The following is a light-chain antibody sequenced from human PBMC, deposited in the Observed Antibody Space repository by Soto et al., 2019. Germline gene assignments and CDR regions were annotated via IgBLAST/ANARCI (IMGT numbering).Light chain of an antibody. CDR1: SSEVGDYNY. CDR3: SSYTSSSRYV. V-gene: IGLV2-14*01. CDR2: DVS. J-gene: IGLJ1*01. Sequence: QSVLAQPASVSGSPGQSITISCTGTSSEVGDYNYVSWYQQHPGKAPKFMIYDVSIRPSGVYNRFSGSKSGITASLSISGLQAEDEADYYCSSYTSSSRYVFGTGTKVTVL.